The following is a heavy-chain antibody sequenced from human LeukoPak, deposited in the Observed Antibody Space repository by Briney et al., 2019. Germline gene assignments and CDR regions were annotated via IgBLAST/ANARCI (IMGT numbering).Heavy chain of an antibody. CDR1: GGTFSSYA. J-gene: IGHJ5*02. CDR3: ARGGLPRDYGGNSEVWFDP. Sequence: SVKVSCKASGGTFSSYAISWVRQAPGQGLEWMGGIIPIFGTANYAQKFQGRVTITADESTSTAYMELSSLRSEDTAVYYCARGGLPRDYGGNSEVWFDPWGQGTLVTVSS. D-gene: IGHD4-23*01. CDR2: IIPIFGTA. V-gene: IGHV1-69*13.